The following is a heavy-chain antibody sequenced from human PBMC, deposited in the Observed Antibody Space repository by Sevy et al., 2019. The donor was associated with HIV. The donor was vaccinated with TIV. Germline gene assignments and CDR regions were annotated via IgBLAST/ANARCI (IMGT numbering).Heavy chain of an antibody. J-gene: IGHJ6*02. CDR2: ISYDGSDT. Sequence: GESLKISCAASGFAFSNYYAMHWVRQAPGKGLEWVALISYDGSDTYYADSVKGRFTVSRDNFKNTLYLQMNSLTTEDTVVYYCAGPRANYVDDYFFYAMDVWGQGTTVTVSS. V-gene: IGHV3-30-3*01. CDR1: GFAFSNYYA. CDR3: AGPRANYVDDYFFYAMDV. D-gene: IGHD1-7*01.